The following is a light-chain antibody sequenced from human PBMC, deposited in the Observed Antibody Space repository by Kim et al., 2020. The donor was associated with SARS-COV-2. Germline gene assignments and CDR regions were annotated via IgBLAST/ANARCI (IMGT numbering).Light chain of an antibody. CDR3: QAWDSSTWV. Sequence: VAPGQTASITCPGDKLGDKYACWYQQKPGQSPVLVIYQYSKRPSGIPERFSGSNSGNTATLTISGTQAMDEADYYCQAWDSSTWVFGGGTQLTVL. CDR1: KLGDKY. CDR2: QYS. J-gene: IGLJ3*02. V-gene: IGLV3-1*01.